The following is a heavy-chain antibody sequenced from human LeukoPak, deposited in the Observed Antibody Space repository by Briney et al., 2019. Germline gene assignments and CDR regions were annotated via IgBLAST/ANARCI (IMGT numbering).Heavy chain of an antibody. D-gene: IGHD5-12*01. CDR2: ISSSSSYI. CDR1: GFTFSSYS. J-gene: IGHJ4*02. Sequence: GGSLRLSCAASGFTFSSYSMNWVRQAPGKGLEWVSSISSSSSYIYYADSVKGRFTISRDNAKNSLYLQMNSLRAEDTAVYYCARAVRGYSGHDLGYWGQGTLVTVSS. V-gene: IGHV3-21*01. CDR3: ARAVRGYSGHDLGY.